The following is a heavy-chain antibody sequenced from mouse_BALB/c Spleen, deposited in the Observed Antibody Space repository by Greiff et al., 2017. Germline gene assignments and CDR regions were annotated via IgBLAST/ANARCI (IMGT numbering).Heavy chain of an antibody. CDR3: ARRLWSLYWYFDV. CDR1: GFNIKDTY. V-gene: IGHV14-3*02. J-gene: IGHJ1*01. CDR2: IDPANGNT. Sequence: EVQLQQSGAELVKPGASVKLSCTASGFNIKDTYMHWVKQRPEQGLEWIGRIDPANGNTKYDPKFQGKATITADTSSNTAYLQLSSLTSEDTAVYYCARRLWSLYWYFDVWGAGTTVTVSS. D-gene: IGHD1-1*02.